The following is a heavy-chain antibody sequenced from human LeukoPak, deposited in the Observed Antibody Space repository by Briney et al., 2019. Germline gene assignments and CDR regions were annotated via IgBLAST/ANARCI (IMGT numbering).Heavy chain of an antibody. V-gene: IGHV3-49*04. CDR1: GFTFGEND. Sequence: GGSLRLSCTVSGFTFGENDMSWVRQAPGKGLEWVGIIRSKLYGETTEYAASVKGRFTISRDDDKSIAFLQLNSLKIEDTAVYYCTRAGNYYNNYQYPFWGQGTLVTVAS. D-gene: IGHD4-11*01. J-gene: IGHJ4*02. CDR3: TRAGNYYNNYQYPF. CDR2: IRSKLYGETT.